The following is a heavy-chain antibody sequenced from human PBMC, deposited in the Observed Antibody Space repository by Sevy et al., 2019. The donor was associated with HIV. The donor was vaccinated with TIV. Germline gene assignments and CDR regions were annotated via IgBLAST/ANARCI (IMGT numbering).Heavy chain of an antibody. J-gene: IGHJ4*02. D-gene: IGHD4-17*01. Sequence: GGSLRLSCAVSGFTFSDYHMTWIRQAPGKGLEWLSYISSGSSYTNYADSVKGRFTISRDNAKNSLYLQINTLRAEDTAVYYCARSRSNYADYYFDYWGQGTLVTVSS. V-gene: IGHV3-11*06. CDR3: ARSRSNYADYYFDY. CDR1: GFTFSDYH. CDR2: ISSGSSYT.